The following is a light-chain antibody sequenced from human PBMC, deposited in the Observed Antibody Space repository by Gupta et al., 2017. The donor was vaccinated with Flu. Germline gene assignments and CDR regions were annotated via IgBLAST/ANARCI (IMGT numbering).Light chain of an antibody. CDR2: EVS. CDR1: SNDVGTYHN. Sequence: QSALTQPASVSGSPGQSITISCTGTSNDVGTYHNVSWSLHHPGKAPNLMIYEVSNRPSGVSNRFSGSKSANTASLTISWLQAEDEADYYCSSYTSNTALYVFGTGTKVTVL. V-gene: IGLV2-14*01. J-gene: IGLJ1*01. CDR3: SSYTSNTALYV.